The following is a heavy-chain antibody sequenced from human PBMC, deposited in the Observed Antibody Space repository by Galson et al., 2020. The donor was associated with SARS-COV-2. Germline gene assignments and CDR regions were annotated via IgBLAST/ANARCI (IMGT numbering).Heavy chain of an antibody. J-gene: IGHJ5*02. CDR3: ATSGPYCTGGVCPNWFDP. D-gene: IGHD2-8*02. CDR2: FDPEDGET. CDR1: GYTLTELS. V-gene: IGHV1-24*01. Sequence: ASVTVSCKVSGYTLTELSMHWVRQAPGKGLEWMGGFDPEDGETIYAQKFQGRATMTEDTSTDTAYMELSSLRSEDTAVYYCATSGPYCTGGVCPNWFDPWGQGTLVTVSS.